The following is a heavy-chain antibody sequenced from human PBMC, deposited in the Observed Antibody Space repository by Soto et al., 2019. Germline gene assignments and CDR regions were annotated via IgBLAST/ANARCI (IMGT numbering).Heavy chain of an antibody. Sequence: SVKVSCKASGGTFSSYAISWVRQAPGQGLEWMGGIIPIFGTANYAQKFQGRVTITADESTGTAYMELSSLRSEDTAVYYCASSFRKTDYYDSSGYYYYVFDIWGQGTMVTV. CDR1: GGTFSSYA. J-gene: IGHJ3*02. V-gene: IGHV1-69*13. D-gene: IGHD3-22*01. CDR2: IIPIFGTA. CDR3: ASSFRKTDYYDSSGYYYYVFDI.